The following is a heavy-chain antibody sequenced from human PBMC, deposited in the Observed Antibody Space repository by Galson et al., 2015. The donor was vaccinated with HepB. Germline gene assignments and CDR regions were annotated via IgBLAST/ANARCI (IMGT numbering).Heavy chain of an antibody. CDR3: ARNLGDGGRGGDLIAVADAYYYYYMDV. Sequence: SVKVSCKASGYTFTGYYMHWVRQAPGQGLEWMGWINPNSGGTNYAQKFQGRVTMTRDTSISTAYMELSRLRSDDTAVYYCARNLGDGGRGGDLIAVADAYYYYYMDVWGKGTTVTVSS. J-gene: IGHJ6*03. D-gene: IGHD6-19*01. CDR2: INPNSGGT. CDR1: GYTFTGYY. V-gene: IGHV1-2*02.